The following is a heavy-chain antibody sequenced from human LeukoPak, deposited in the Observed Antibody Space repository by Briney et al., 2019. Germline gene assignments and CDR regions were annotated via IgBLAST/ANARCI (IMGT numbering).Heavy chain of an antibody. J-gene: IGHJ5*02. V-gene: IGHV3-30*02. Sequence: GGSLRPSCAASGLTFSSYSMHWVRQAPGKGLEWVAFIRYDGSNKYYADSVKGRFTISRDNSKNTLYLQMNSLTAEDTAVYYCVRGWQQLGSWGRGTLVTVSS. CDR2: IRYDGSNK. CDR3: VRGWQQLGS. D-gene: IGHD1-1*01. CDR1: GLTFSSYS.